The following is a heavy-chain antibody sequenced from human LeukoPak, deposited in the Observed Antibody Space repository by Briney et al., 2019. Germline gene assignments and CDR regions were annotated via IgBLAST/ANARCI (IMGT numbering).Heavy chain of an antibody. J-gene: IGHJ4*02. V-gene: IGHV3-64D*06. CDR1: GFTFSSYA. D-gene: IGHD6-19*01. Sequence: PGGALRLSCSASGFTFSSYAMHWVRQAPGKGLEYVSAISSNGGSTYYADSVKGRFTISRDNSKNTLYLQMSSLRAEDTAVYYCVKDSEGYSSGWTYFDYWGQGTPVTVSS. CDR3: VKDSEGYSSGWTYFDY. CDR2: ISSNGGST.